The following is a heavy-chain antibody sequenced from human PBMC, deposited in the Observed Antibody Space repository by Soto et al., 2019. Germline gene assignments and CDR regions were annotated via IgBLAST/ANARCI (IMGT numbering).Heavy chain of an antibody. V-gene: IGHV4-34*01. Sequence: QVQLQQWGAGLLKPSETLSLTCGVYAESFSGYFWNWIRQPPGKGLEWIGEINHSGNINYNPSLRSRVTISLDTSKNQFSLNLSSVTAADTAVYYCARGQWLPRSEYWGQGTLVTVSS. CDR1: AESFSGYF. CDR3: ARGQWLPRSEY. J-gene: IGHJ4*02. CDR2: INHSGNI. D-gene: IGHD6-19*01.